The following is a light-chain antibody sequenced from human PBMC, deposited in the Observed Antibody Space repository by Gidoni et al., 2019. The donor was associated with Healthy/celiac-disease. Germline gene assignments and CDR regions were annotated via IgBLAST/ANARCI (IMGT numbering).Light chain of an antibody. CDR2: RNN. V-gene: IGLV1-47*01. CDR1: SSNIGSNY. J-gene: IGLJ3*02. Sequence: SVLTQPPSASGTPGPRVTISCSGSSSNIGSNYVYWYQQLPGTAPKLLIYRNNQRPSGVPDRFSGSKSGTSASLAISGLRSEDEADYYCAAWDDSLSGQGVFGGGTKLTVL. CDR3: AAWDDSLSGQGV.